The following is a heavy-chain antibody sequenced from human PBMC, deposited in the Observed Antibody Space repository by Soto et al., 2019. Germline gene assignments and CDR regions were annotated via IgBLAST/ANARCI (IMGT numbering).Heavy chain of an antibody. V-gene: IGHV5-10-1*01. J-gene: IGHJ6*02. D-gene: IGHD3-9*01. CDR3: ARLIGDILTGYTYYSMDV. CDR1: GYSFTSYW. CDR2: IDPSDSYT. Sequence: SCKGSGYSFTSYWISWVRQMPGKGLEWMGRIDPSDSYTNYSPSFQGHVTISADKSISTAYLQWSSLKASDTAMYYCARLIGDILTGYTYYSMDVWGQGTTVTVSS.